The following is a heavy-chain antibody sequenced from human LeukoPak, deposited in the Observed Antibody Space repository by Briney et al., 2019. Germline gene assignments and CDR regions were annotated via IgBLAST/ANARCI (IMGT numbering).Heavy chain of an antibody. V-gene: IGHV1-2*02. D-gene: IGHD3-10*01. CDR3: ARDTYYYGSGKGY. CDR2: INPNGGGT. J-gene: IGHJ4*02. CDR1: GYTFTCYY. Sequence: ASGKVCCNAAGYTFTCYYMDRVRHAPGQGLERMGWINPNGGGTNYAQKFQGRVNMTRDTSISTAYMELSRLRSDDTAVYYCARDTYYYGSGKGYWGQGTLVAVSS.